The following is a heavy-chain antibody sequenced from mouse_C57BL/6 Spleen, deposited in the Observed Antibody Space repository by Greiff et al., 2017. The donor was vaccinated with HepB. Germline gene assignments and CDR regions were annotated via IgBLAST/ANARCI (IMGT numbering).Heavy chain of an antibody. J-gene: IGHJ3*01. D-gene: IGHD3-3*01. CDR1: GYTFTNYW. CDR2: IYPGGGYT. V-gene: IGHV1-63*01. Sequence: QVHVKQSGAELVRPGTSVKMSCKASGYTFTNYWIGWAKQRPGHGLEWIGDIYPGGGYTNYTEKFKGKATLTADKSSSTAYMQFSSLTSEDSAIYYCAREGLGEMFAYWGQGTLVTVSA. CDR3: AREGLGEMFAY.